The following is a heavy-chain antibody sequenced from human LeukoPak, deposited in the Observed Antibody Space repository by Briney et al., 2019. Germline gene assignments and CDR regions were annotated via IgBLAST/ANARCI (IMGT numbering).Heavy chain of an antibody. CDR2: IYYSGST. CDR3: AEARGTDNWYFDL. D-gene: IGHD1-7*01. V-gene: IGHV4-39*07. J-gene: IGHJ2*01. Sequence: PSETLSLTCTVSGGSISSSSYYWGWIRQPPGKGLEWIGSIYYSGSTNYNPSLKSRVTISVDTSKNQFSLKLRSVTAADTAVYYCAEARGTDNWYFDLWGRGTLVTVSA. CDR1: GGSISSSSYY.